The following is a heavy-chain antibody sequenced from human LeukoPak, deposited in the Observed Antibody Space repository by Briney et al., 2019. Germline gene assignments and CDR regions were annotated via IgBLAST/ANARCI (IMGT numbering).Heavy chain of an antibody. V-gene: IGHV4-59*08. CDR2: IYYSGSGST. CDR3: ARRGGHGGSFDY. J-gene: IGHJ4*02. D-gene: IGHD4-23*01. Sequence: SETLSLTCTVSGGSISSYYWSWVRQPPGKGLEWIGYIYYSGSGSTNYNPSLKSRVTISVDTSKNQFSLKLSSVTAADTAVYYCARRGGHGGSFDYWGQGTLVTVSS. CDR1: GGSISSYY.